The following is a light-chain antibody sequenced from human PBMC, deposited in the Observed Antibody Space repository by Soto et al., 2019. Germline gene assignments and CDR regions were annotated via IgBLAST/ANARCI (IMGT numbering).Light chain of an antibody. CDR2: KAS. V-gene: IGKV1-5*03. CDR3: QHYNSYSEA. CDR1: QTISSW. J-gene: IGKJ1*01. Sequence: DIQVTQSPSTLSGSVGDRVTITCRASQTISSWLAWYQQKPGKAPKLLIYKASTLKSGVPSRFIGSGSGTEFALTISSLQPDDFATYYCQHYNSYSEAFGQGTKVELK.